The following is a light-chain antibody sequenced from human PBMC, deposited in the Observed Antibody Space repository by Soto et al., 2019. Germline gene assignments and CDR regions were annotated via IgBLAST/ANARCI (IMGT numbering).Light chain of an antibody. V-gene: IGLV1-40*01. J-gene: IGLJ1*01. CDR1: SSNIGAGYD. Sequence: QSVLTQPPSVSGAPGQRVTISCTGSSSNIGAGYDVHWYQQVPGTAPKLLIYGNYNRPSGVPDRFSGSKSGTSVSLAITGLQAEDEADYYCSSYTSSSTHYVFGTGTKVTVL. CDR2: GNY. CDR3: SSYTSSSTHYV.